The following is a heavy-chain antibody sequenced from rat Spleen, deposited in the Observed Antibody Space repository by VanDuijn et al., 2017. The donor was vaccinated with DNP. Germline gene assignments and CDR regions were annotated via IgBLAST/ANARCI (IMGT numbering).Heavy chain of an antibody. Sequence: EVQLVEFGGGSVQPGRSLKLSCAASGFTFSNSDMAWVRQAPTKSLEWVASITNSGGNTYYRDSVKGRFTISRDNAKNTLYLQMNSLRSEDMATYYCARWNSGHFDYWGQGVMVSVSS. D-gene: IGHD4-3*01. V-gene: IGHV5S13*01. J-gene: IGHJ2*01. CDR1: GFTFSNSD. CDR3: ARWNSGHFDY. CDR2: ITNSGGNT.